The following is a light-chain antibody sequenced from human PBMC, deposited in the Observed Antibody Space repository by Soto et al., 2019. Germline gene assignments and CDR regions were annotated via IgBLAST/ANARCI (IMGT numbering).Light chain of an antibody. Sequence: QSALTQPASVSESPGQSITISCTGTSSDVGGYNYVSWYQQHPGKAPKLVLYSNTARPSGVPDRFSGSRSGSSGSLAISGLQPEDEADYYCQSYDSGVTGSVFGTGTKLTVL. CDR3: QSYDSGVTGSV. J-gene: IGLJ1*01. V-gene: IGLV2-14*03. CDR1: SSDVGGYNY. CDR2: SNT.